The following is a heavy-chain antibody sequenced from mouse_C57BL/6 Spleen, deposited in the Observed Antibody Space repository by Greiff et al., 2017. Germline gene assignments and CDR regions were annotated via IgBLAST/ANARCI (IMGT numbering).Heavy chain of an antibody. CDR1: GYSFTDYN. CDR3: AYFSYYYAMDY. D-gene: IGHD2-1*01. CDR2: INPNYGTT. Sequence: VQLKEPGPELVKPGASVKISCKASGYSFTDYNMNWVKQSNGKSLEWIGVINPNYGTTSYNQKFKGKATLTVDQSSSTAYMQLNSLTSEDAAVYYCAYFSYYYAMDYRGQGTSVTVSS. J-gene: IGHJ4*01. V-gene: IGHV1-39*01.